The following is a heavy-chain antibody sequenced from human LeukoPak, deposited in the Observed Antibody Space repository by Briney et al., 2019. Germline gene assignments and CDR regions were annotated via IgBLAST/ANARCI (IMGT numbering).Heavy chain of an antibody. J-gene: IGHJ4*02. D-gene: IGHD6-19*01. V-gene: IGHV3-30*03. CDR1: GFTFSSYG. CDR3: GSGKPSGWSY. CDR2: ISDDGSNK. Sequence: GRSLRLSCAASGFTFSSYGMHWVRQAPGKGLEWVAFISDDGSNKDYSDSVKGRFTISRDNSKNTLYLQMNSLRPEDTAVYYCGSGKPSGWSYWGQGTLVTVSS.